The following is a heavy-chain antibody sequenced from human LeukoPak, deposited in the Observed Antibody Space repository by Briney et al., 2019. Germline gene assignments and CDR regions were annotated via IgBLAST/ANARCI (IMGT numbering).Heavy chain of an antibody. CDR1: GFTFSSYA. Sequence: GGSLRLSCAASGFTFSSYAMSWVRQAPGKGLVWVSRINSDESSTSSADSVKGRFTISRDNAKNTLYLQMNSLRAEDTAVYYCARGQRGGYYFDFWGQGTLVTVSS. D-gene: IGHD2-15*01. V-gene: IGHV3-74*01. CDR3: ARGQRGGYYFDF. CDR2: INSDESST. J-gene: IGHJ4*02.